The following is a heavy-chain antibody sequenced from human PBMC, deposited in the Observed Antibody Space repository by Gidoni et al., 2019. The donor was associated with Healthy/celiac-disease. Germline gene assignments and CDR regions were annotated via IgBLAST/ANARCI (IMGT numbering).Heavy chain of an antibody. CDR1: GFTFSSYS. J-gene: IGHJ4*02. CDR2: ISSSSSYI. Sequence: EVQLVESGGGLVKPGGSLRLSCAASGFTFSSYSMNWVRQAPGKGLEWVSSISSSSSYIYYADSVKGRFTISRDNAKNSLYLQMNSLRAEDTAVYYCARDTSPVYYYDSSGYYPTIDYWGQGTLVTVSS. V-gene: IGHV3-21*01. CDR3: ARDTSPVYYYDSSGYYPTIDY. D-gene: IGHD3-22*01.